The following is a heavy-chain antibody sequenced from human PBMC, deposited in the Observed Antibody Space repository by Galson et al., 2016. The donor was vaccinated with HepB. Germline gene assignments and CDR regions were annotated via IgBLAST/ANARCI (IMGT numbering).Heavy chain of an antibody. CDR1: GFTFSSYS. J-gene: IGHJ4*02. CDR2: IFSSGGYI. D-gene: IGHD5/OR15-5a*01. Sequence: SLRLSCAASGFTFSSYSMNWVRQAPGKGLEWVASIFSSGGYIDYADSVKGRFTVSRDNAKNSLYLQMNSLRAEDTAVCYCARRGLLHLALDYWGQGALVTVSS. V-gene: IGHV3-21*01. CDR3: ARRGLLHLALDY.